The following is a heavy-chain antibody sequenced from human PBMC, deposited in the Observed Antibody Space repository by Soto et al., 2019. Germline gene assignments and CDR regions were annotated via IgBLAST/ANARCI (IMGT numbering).Heavy chain of an antibody. CDR3: ARDPRRITMVRGLLNWFDP. Sequence: QVQLVESGGGLVKPGRSLRLSCAASGFTFRDYYMSWIRQAPGKGLEWVSYISGSGNTIYYADSVKGRFIISRDNAKNSLYLQMNSLRAEDTAMYYCARDPRRITMVRGLLNWFDPWGQGTLVTVSS. D-gene: IGHD3-10*01. CDR2: ISGSGNTI. J-gene: IGHJ5*02. CDR1: GFTFRDYY. V-gene: IGHV3-11*01.